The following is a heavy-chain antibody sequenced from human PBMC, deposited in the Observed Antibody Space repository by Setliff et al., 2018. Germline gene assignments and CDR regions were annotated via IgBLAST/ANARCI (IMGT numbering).Heavy chain of an antibody. Sequence: GSGPTLVNPTQTLTLTCTFSGFSLNTYGICLTWIRQPPGKALEWLARIDWDDERFYSTSLKTRLIISKDISKNQVVLRMTNMDPVDTATYYCARMTSSGNFAFDIWGQGTMVTVSS. J-gene: IGHJ3*02. V-gene: IGHV2-70*17. CDR3: ARMTSSGNFAFDI. CDR1: GFSLNTYGIC. CDR2: IDWDDER.